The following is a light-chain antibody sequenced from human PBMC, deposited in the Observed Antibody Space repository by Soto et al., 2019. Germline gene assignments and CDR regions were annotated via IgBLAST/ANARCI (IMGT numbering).Light chain of an antibody. CDR3: QQFNSYPFT. CDR2: DAS. CDR1: QGSSSA. Sequence: ANQLRQSRCSLSASVGDRVTITCRASQGSSSALAWYQQKPGKAPKLLIYDASSLESGVPSRFSGSGSGTDFTLTISSLQPEDFASYYRQQFNSYPFTFGPGTKVDIK. V-gene: IGKV1-13*02. J-gene: IGKJ3*01.